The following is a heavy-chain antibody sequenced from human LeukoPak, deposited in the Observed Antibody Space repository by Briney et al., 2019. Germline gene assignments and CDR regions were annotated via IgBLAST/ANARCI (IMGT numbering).Heavy chain of an antibody. D-gene: IGHD2-2*01. J-gene: IGHJ5*02. Sequence: PSETLSLTCTVSGGSISSYYWSWIRQPPGKGLEWIGYIYYSGSTNYNPSLKSRVTISVDTSKNQFSLKLSSVTAADTAVYYCARGVVPAVNWFDPWGQGTLVTVSS. CDR3: ARGVVPAVNWFDP. CDR1: GGSISSYY. V-gene: IGHV4-59*01. CDR2: IYYSGST.